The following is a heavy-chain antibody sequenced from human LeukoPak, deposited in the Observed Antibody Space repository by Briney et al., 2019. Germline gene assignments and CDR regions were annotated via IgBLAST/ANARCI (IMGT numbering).Heavy chain of an antibody. CDR2: VHYDGSS. CDR1: GGSVSSSSYY. D-gene: IGHD2-8*02. V-gene: IGHV4-39*01. CDR3: ARHYCTGGPCYLDH. J-gene: IGHJ4*02. Sequence: SETLSLTCTVSGGSVSSSSYYWGWIRQPPGKGLEWIGTVHYDGSSYYDTSLKSRVTISVDTSKNQLSLKLFFVTAADTAVYYCARHYCTGGPCYLDHWGQGTLVTVSS.